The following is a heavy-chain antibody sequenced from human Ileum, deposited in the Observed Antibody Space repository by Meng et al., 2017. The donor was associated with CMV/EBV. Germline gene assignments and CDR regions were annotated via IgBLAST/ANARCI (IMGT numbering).Heavy chain of an antibody. CDR1: GFTFSDHW. Sequence: GESLKISCAASGFTFSDHWMHWVRQVPGKGLEWVSVISGSGVSTYYADSVKAQFTISRDNSKNTVYLQMNNLRAEDTAVYYCATHYGGPTSYFDYWGQGTLVTVSS. D-gene: IGHD4-17*01. V-gene: IGHV3-23*01. J-gene: IGHJ4*02. CDR2: ISGSGVST. CDR3: ATHYGGPTSYFDY.